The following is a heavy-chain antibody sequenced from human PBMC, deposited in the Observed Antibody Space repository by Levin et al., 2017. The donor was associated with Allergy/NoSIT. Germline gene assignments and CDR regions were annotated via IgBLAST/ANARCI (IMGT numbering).Heavy chain of an antibody. CDR1: GFIFSSHA. CDR3: AKWAYCGGDCRMIDY. V-gene: IGHV3-23*01. J-gene: IGHJ4*02. Sequence: GGSLRLSCAASGFIFSSHAMSWVRQAPGKGLEWVSTISGSGEYIYYADSVKGRFAIFRDNSKNTLSLQMNSLGAEDTAVYYCAKWAYCGGDCRMIDYWGQGTLVTVSS. D-gene: IGHD2-21*02. CDR2: ISGSGEYI.